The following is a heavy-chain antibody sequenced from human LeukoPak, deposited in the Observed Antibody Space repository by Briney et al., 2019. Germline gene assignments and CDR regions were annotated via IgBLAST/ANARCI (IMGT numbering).Heavy chain of an antibody. D-gene: IGHD3-22*01. Sequence: SATLSLTCAVYGGSFSGYYWSWIRQPPGKGLEWIGEINHSGSTNYNPSLKSRVTISVDTSKNQFSLKLSSVTAADTAVYYCASSSYDSRSFDYWGQGTLVTVSS. CDR1: GGSFSGYY. CDR2: INHSGST. V-gene: IGHV4-34*01. CDR3: ASSSYDSRSFDY. J-gene: IGHJ4*02.